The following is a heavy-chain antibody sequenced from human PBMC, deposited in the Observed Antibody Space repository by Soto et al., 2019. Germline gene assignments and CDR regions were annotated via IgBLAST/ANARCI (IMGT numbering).Heavy chain of an antibody. CDR2: ISGSGGST. Sequence: GGSLRLSCAASGFTFSSYAMSWVRQAPGKGLEWVSAISGSGGSTYYADSVKGRFTISRDNSKNTLYLQMNSLRAEDTAVYYCAKDLGVPLRDFKSFYYYYYYMDVWGKGTTVTVSS. D-gene: IGHD3-9*01. V-gene: IGHV3-23*01. CDR1: GFTFSSYA. CDR3: AKDLGVPLRDFKSFYYYYYYMDV. J-gene: IGHJ6*03.